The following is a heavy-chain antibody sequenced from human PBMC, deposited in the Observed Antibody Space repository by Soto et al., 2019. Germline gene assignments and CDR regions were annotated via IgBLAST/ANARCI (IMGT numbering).Heavy chain of an antibody. CDR3: AKGDSSGDVVDY. D-gene: IGHD3-22*01. Sequence: QVQLVESGGGVVQPGRSLRLSCAASGFTFSSYGMHWVRQAPGKGLEWVAGISYDGSNKYYADSVKGRFTISRDNSKNTLYLQMNSLRAEDTAVYYCAKGDSSGDVVDYWGQGTLVTVSS. J-gene: IGHJ4*02. V-gene: IGHV3-30*18. CDR2: ISYDGSNK. CDR1: GFTFSSYG.